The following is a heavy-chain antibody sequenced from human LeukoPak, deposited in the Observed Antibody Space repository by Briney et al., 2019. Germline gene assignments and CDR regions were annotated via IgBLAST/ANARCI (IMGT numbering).Heavy chain of an antibody. CDR1: GYSISSSNW. CDR2: IYYSGST. CDR3: ARNVGDSGSYAVAFDI. D-gene: IGHD1-26*01. Sequence: SETLPLTCAVSGYSISSSNWWGWIRQPPGKGLEWIGYIYYSGSTYYNPSLKSRVTMSVDTSKNQFSLKLSSVTAVDTAVYYCARNVGDSGSYAVAFDIWGQGTMVTVSS. V-gene: IGHV4-28*01. J-gene: IGHJ3*02.